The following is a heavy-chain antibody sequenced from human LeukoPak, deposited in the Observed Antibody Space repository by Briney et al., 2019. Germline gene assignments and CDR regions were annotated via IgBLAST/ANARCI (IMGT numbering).Heavy chain of an antibody. V-gene: IGHV3-23*01. Sequence: PGGSLRLSCAASGFTFSSYAMSWVRQAPGKGLEWVSAISGSGGSTYYADSVKGRFTISRDNAKNSLYLQMNSLRAEDTALYYCTKDTGAGGLNLDYWGQGTLVTVSS. CDR1: GFTFSSYA. CDR3: TKDTGAGGLNLDY. J-gene: IGHJ4*02. D-gene: IGHD1-14*01. CDR2: ISGSGGST.